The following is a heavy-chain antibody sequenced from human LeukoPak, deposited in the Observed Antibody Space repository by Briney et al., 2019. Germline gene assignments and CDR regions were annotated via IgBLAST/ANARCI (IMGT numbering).Heavy chain of an antibody. CDR1: GGSFSGYY. V-gene: IGHV4-34*01. J-gene: IGHJ4*02. CDR3: ARGTTVTTTSDFDY. CDR2: INHSGST. D-gene: IGHD4-17*01. Sequence: SKTLSLTCAVYGGSFSGYYWSWIRQPPGKGLEWIGEINHSGSTSYNPSLKSRVTISVDTSKNQFSLKLSSVTAADTAVYYCARGTTVTTTSDFDYWGQGTLVTVSS.